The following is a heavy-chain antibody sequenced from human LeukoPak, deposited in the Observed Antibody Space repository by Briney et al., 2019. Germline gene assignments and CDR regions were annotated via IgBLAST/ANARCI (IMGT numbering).Heavy chain of an antibody. V-gene: IGHV1-69*06. CDR2: IIPLFGTP. J-gene: IGHJ4*02. CDR3: ARDSYYSSSSLGFDY. CDR1: GGTFSSYT. D-gene: IGHD6-6*01. Sequence: GASVKVSCKASGGTFSSYTISWVRQAPGQGLEWMGGIIPLFGTPDYAQKFQDRLTITADKSTSTAYMELSSLRSEDTAVYYCARDSYYSSSSLGFDYWGQGTLVTVSS.